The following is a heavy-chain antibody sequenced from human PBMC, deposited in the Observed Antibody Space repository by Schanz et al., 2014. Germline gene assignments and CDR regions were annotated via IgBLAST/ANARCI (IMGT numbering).Heavy chain of an antibody. CDR3: ARARYTGYDCSGY. J-gene: IGHJ4*02. Sequence: QVQLVQSGAEVKKPGASVKVSCPASGYTFTGYYMHWVRQAPGQGLEWMGQINPNSGATIYAQNFQGRVTLTSDTSISTAFMELSGLTSDDTATYFCARARYTGYDCSGYWGQGTLLIVSS. CDR2: INPNSGAT. CDR1: GYTFTGYY. V-gene: IGHV1-2*06. D-gene: IGHD5-12*01.